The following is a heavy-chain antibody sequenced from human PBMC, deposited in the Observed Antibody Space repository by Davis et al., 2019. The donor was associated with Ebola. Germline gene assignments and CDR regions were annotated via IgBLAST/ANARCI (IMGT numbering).Heavy chain of an antibody. D-gene: IGHD4-17*01. Sequence: GESLKISCAASGFTFTSYSMNWVRQAPGKGLEWVGRIKSKTDGGTTDYAAPVKGRFTISRDDSKNTLYLQMNSLRAEDTAVYYCARRGYGDDFGVKNFEHWGQGTLVTVSS. V-gene: IGHV3-15*01. CDR1: GFTFTSYS. CDR2: IKSKTDGGTT. CDR3: ARRGYGDDFGVKNFEH. J-gene: IGHJ4*02.